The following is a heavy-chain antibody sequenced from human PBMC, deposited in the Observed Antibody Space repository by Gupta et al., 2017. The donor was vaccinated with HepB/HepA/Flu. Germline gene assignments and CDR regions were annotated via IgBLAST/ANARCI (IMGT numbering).Heavy chain of an antibody. J-gene: IGHJ4*02. CDR2: IFHSGKT. D-gene: IGHD3-16*01. CDR1: GVSIISSNC. V-gene: IGHV4-4*02. CDR3: SREGGGDGYRYVDA. Sequence: QVQLPQSGPGLVKPSGTLSLTCAVSGVSIISSNCWSWVRQSPGKGLEWITEIFHSGKTTDNASIKRGITSSVDKSKNQFSLKLNSVTAADTAVYYCSREGGGDGYRYVDAWGQGILVTVSS.